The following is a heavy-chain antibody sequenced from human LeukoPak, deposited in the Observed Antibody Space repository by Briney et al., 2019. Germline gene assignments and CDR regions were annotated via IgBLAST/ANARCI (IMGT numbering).Heavy chain of an antibody. V-gene: IGHV3-66*01. D-gene: IGHD4-17*01. CDR2: IYSGGST. Sequence: GGSLRLSCAASGFTVSSNYMSWVRQAPGKGLEWVSVIYSGGSTYYADSVKGRFTISRDNSKNTLYLQMNSLRAEDTAVYYCARGAHLYGDYSHDAFDIWGQGTMVTVSS. CDR1: GFTVSSNY. J-gene: IGHJ3*02. CDR3: ARGAHLYGDYSHDAFDI.